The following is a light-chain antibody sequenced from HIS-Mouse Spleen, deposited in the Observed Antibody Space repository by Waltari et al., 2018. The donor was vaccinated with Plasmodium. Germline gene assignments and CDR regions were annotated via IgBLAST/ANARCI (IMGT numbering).Light chain of an antibody. Sequence: SSVLTQPPSVSVAPGKTARITCGGNNIGSKSVHWSQQKPGQAPVLVVYDESDRPSGIPERFSGSNSGNTATLTISRVEAGDEADYYCQVWDSSSDHPDVVFGGGTKLTVL. CDR2: DES. J-gene: IGLJ2*01. V-gene: IGLV3-21*03. CDR1: NIGSKS. CDR3: QVWDSSSDHPDVV.